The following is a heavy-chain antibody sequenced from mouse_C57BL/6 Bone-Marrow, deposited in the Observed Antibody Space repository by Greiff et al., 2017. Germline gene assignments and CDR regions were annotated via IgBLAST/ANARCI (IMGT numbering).Heavy chain of an antibody. V-gene: IGHV1-76*01. CDR1: GYTFTDYY. CDR2: IYPGSGNT. CDR3: ARDPITTVVAYYFDY. D-gene: IGHD1-1*01. Sequence: QVQLQQSGAELVRPGASVKLSCKASGYTFTDYYINWVKQRPGQGLEWIARIYPGSGNTYYNEKFKGKATLTAEKSSSTAYMQLSSLTSEDSAVYFCARDPITTVVAYYFDYWGQGTTLTVSS. J-gene: IGHJ2*01.